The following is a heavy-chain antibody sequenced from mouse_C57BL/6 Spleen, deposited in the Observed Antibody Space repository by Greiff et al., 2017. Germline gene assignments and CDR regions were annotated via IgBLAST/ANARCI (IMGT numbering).Heavy chain of an antibody. V-gene: IGHV6-3*01. CDR1: GFTFSNYW. D-gene: IGHD2-5*01. CDR2: IRLKSDNYAT. CDR3: TASYYSNYSFAY. J-gene: IGHJ3*01. Sequence: EVKLVESGGGLVQPGGSMKLSCVASGFTFSNYWMNWVRQSPEKGLEWVAQIRLKSDNYATHYAESVKGRFTISRDDSKSSVYLQMNNLRAEDTGIYYCTASYYSNYSFAYWGQGTLVTVSA.